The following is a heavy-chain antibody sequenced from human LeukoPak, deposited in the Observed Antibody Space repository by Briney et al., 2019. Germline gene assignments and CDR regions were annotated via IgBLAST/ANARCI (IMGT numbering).Heavy chain of an antibody. CDR3: ARYFGTTGTPNY. D-gene: IGHD1-1*01. CDR1: GGSISSSSYY. CDR2: IYYSGST. J-gene: IGHJ4*02. Sequence: PSETLSLTCTVSGGSISSSSYYWGWIRQPPGKGLEWIGSIYYSGSTYYNPSLKSRVTISVDTSKNQFSPKLSSVTAADTAVYYCARYFGTTGTPNYWGQGTLVTVSS. V-gene: IGHV4-39*01.